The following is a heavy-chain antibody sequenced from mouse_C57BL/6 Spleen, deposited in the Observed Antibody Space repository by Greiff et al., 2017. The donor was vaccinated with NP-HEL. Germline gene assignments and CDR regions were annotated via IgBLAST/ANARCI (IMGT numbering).Heavy chain of an antibody. D-gene: IGHD2-4*01. J-gene: IGHJ4*01. CDR3: ARADYDDRAPDY. CDR2: ISGGGGNT. CDR1: GFTFSSYT. V-gene: IGHV5-9*01. Sequence: EVQRVESGGGLVKPGGSLKLSCAASGFTFSSYTMSWVRQTPEQRLEWVGTISGGGGNTYYPDSVKGRFTISGDNAKNTLYLQMSSLTSEDSALYYCARADYDDRAPDYWGQGTSVTVSS.